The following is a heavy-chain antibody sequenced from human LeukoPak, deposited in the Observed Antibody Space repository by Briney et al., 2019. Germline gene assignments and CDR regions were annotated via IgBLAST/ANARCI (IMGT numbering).Heavy chain of an antibody. CDR1: GYSFTSYW. Sequence: GESLKISCKGSGYSFTSYWIGWVRQMPGKGLEWMGIIYPGDSDTRYSPSFQGQVTISADKSISTAYLQWSSLKASGTAMYYCARWVTFGGVIVASDYWGQGTLVTVSS. V-gene: IGHV5-51*01. CDR2: IYPGDSDT. D-gene: IGHD3-16*02. CDR3: ARWVTFGGVIVASDY. J-gene: IGHJ4*02.